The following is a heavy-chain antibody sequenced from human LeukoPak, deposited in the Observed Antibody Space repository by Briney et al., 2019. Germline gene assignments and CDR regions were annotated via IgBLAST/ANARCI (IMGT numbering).Heavy chain of an antibody. CDR2: ITPILGIA. V-gene: IGHV1-69*04. CDR1: GGTFSSYA. D-gene: IGHD3-16*02. CDR3: ARDLRRDDYVWGSYRSFDY. Sequence: SVKVSCKASGGTFSSYAISWVRQAPGQGLEWMGRITPILGIANYAQKFQGRVTITADKSTSTAYMELNSLRAEDTAVYYCARDLRRDDYVWGSYRSFDYWGQGTLVTVSS. J-gene: IGHJ4*02.